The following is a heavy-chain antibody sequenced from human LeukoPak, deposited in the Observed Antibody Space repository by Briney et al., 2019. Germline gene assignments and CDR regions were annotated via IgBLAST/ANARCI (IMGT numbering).Heavy chain of an antibody. Sequence: KPGGSLRLSCATSGFTFSDHYMTWIRQAPGKGLEWVSYISSSGSHTYHADSVKGRFTISRDNAKKSLHLQMNSLRAEDTAVYYCAKHDSSGLWYVWGKGTTVTVSS. CDR2: ISSSGSHT. J-gene: IGHJ6*04. V-gene: IGHV3-11*01. CDR3: AKHDSSGLWYV. CDR1: GFTFSDHY. D-gene: IGHD6-19*01.